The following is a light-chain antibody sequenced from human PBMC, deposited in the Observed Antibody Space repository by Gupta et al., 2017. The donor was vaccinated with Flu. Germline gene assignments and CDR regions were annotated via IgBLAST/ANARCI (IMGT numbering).Light chain of an antibody. J-gene: IGLJ1*01. V-gene: IGLV2-23*01. CDR1: SSSVGNYNL. Sequence: QSALTQPASVSGSPGQSITISCTGTSSSVGNYNLVSWYQQQPGKAPKLMLYEDTKRPSGVSSRFSGSKSGNTDSLTMSGLQAEDEAEYYCCSLAGSATYAFGTGTRVTVL. CDR2: EDT. CDR3: CSLAGSATYA.